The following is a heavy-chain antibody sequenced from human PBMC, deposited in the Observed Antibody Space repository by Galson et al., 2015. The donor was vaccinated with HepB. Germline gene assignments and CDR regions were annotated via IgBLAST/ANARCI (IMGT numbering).Heavy chain of an antibody. V-gene: IGHV3-30*04. J-gene: IGHJ6*02. Sequence: SLRLSCAASGFTFNSYAMHWVRQAPGKGLQWVAVITYDGTNKFYARSVQGRFTISRDNSGNTLFLHMNSLRPEDTAVYYCARDSHWWGTTSIRYYGMDVWDQGTTVTVSS. D-gene: IGHD2-8*02. CDR1: GFTFNSYA. CDR3: ARDSHWWGTTSIRYYGMDV. CDR2: ITYDGTNK.